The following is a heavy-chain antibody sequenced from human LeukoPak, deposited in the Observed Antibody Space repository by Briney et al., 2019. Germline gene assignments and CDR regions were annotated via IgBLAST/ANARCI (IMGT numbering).Heavy chain of an antibody. D-gene: IGHD2-8*01. CDR1: GFTFSNYA. V-gene: IGHV3-23*01. Sequence: GGSLRLSCAASGFTFSNYAMSWVRQAPGKGLEWVSGVSGSGGGTYDADSVKGRFTISRDNSKNTLYLQMNSLRAEDTAVYSCAKNGVNYWYFDLWGRGTLVTVSS. CDR2: VSGSGGGT. J-gene: IGHJ2*01. CDR3: AKNGVNYWYFDL.